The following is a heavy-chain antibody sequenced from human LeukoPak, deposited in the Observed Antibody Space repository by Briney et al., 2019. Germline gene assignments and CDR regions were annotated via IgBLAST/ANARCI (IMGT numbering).Heavy chain of an antibody. D-gene: IGHD6-6*01. CDR3: AKDVSSSSDYYQYYYMDV. Sequence: GGSLRLSCAASGFTFSRYGVHWVRQSPGKGVEWVAVISYDGSNKYYADSVKGRFTISRDNSKNTLYLQMNSLRAEDTAVYYCAKDVSSSSDYYQYYYMDVWGKGTTVTISS. J-gene: IGHJ6*03. V-gene: IGHV3-30*18. CDR1: GFTFSRYG. CDR2: ISYDGSNK.